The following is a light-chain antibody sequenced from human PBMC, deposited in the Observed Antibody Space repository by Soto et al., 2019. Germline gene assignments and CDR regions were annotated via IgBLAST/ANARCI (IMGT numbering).Light chain of an antibody. J-gene: IGKJ1*01. CDR3: QQYNSYPWT. CDR1: QTISSW. CDR2: KAS. V-gene: IGKV1-5*03. Sequence: DIQMTQSPATLSASVGDRVTIICRASQTISSWLAWYQQKGGQAPKLLISKASILDSGVPSRFSGSGSGTEFTLTITSLQPDDFATYYCQQYNSYPWTFGQGTKVDI.